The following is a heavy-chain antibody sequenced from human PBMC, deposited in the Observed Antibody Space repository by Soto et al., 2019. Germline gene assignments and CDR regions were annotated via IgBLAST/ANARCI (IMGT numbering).Heavy chain of an antibody. Sequence: QVQLVQSGAEVKKPGSSVKVSCKASGGTFSSYTISWVRQAPGQGLEWMGRIIPILGIANYAQKFQGRVTITADKSRITAYRERSTRRSENPAVNYCARPLPNVDSVFTRFAPWGQGTRVTVSS. CDR1: GGTFSSYT. CDR3: ARPLPNVDSVFTRFAP. V-gene: IGHV1-69*02. J-gene: IGHJ5*02. D-gene: IGHD4-17*01. CDR2: IIPILGIA.